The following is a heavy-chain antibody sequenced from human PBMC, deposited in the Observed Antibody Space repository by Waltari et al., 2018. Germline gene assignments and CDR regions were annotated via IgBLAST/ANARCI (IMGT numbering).Heavy chain of an antibody. J-gene: IGHJ5*02. Sequence: QVQLQESGPGLVKPSETLSLTCAVSGYSISRGYYWGWIRQPPGKGLEWIGSIYHSGSTYYNPSLKSRVTISVDTSKNQFSLKLSSVTAADTAVYYCAGNYWVVVPAAIAWGQGTLVTVSS. CDR2: IYHSGST. CDR1: GYSISRGYY. D-gene: IGHD2-2*02. V-gene: IGHV4-38-2*01. CDR3: AGNYWVVVPAAIA.